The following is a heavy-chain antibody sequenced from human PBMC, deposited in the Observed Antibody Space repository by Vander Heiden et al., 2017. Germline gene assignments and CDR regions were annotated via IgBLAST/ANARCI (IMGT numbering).Heavy chain of an antibody. CDR3: ASPRGGGSSEDHWYFDL. CDR2: INHSGST. Sequence: QVQLQQWGAGLLKPSETLSLTCAVYGGSFSGYYWSWIRQPPGKGLEWIGEINHSGSTNYNPSLNSRVTISVDTSKNQFSLKLSSVTAADTAVYYCASPRGGGSSEDHWYFDLWGRGTLVTVSS. J-gene: IGHJ2*01. V-gene: IGHV4-34*01. D-gene: IGHD2-2*01. CDR1: GGSFSGYY.